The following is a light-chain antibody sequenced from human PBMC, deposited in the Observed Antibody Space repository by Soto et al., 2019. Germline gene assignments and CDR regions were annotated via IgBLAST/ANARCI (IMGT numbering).Light chain of an antibody. CDR2: NAT. Sequence: DIQMTQSPSTLSASVGDRVTITCRASQSIGTWLAWYQQKPGKAPKLLIYNATNLQSGVPSRFSGSGSGTEFTLTISSLQPVDSATYFCQQYNDFQYTFGPGTKLEI. J-gene: IGKJ2*01. CDR3: QQYNDFQYT. CDR1: QSIGTW. V-gene: IGKV1-5*01.